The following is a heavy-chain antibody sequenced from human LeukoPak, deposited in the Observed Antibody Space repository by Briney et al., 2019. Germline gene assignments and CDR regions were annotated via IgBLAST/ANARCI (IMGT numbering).Heavy chain of an antibody. CDR1: GGTFSSYA. CDR3: ARLDAGFGGMDV. D-gene: IGHD3-3*01. J-gene: IGHJ6*02. Sequence: SVKVSCKASGGTFSSYAISWVRQAPGQGPEWMGGIIPIFGTANYAQKFQGRVTITADESTSTAYMELSSLRSEDTAVYYCARLDAGFGGMDVWGQGTTVTVSS. V-gene: IGHV1-69*13. CDR2: IIPIFGTA.